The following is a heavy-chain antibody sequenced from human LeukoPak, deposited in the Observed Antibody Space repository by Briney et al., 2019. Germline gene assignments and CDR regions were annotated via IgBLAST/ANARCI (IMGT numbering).Heavy chain of an antibody. V-gene: IGHV4-31*03. CDR1: GGSISSGGYY. Sequence: PSETLSLTCTVSGGSISSGGYYWSWIRQHPGKGLEWIGYIYYSGSTYYNPSLKSRVTISVDTSKNQFSLKLSSVTAADTAVYYCARARLPGYSGSYPSPFDYWGQGTLVTVSS. CDR3: ARARLPGYSGSYPSPFDY. CDR2: IYYSGST. D-gene: IGHD1-26*01. J-gene: IGHJ4*02.